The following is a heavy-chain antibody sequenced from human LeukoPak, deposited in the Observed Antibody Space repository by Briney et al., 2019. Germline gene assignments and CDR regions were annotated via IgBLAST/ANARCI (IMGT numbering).Heavy chain of an antibody. D-gene: IGHD2-15*01. J-gene: IGHJ4*02. CDR3: ARCPGYCSGGSCYHVGFDY. V-gene: IGHV4-34*01. CDR2: INHRGST. Sequence: PSETLSLTCAVYGGAFSGYYWSWIRQPPGKGLEWIGEINHRGSTNYNPSLKSRVTISVDTSKNQFSLKLSSVTAADTAVYYCARCPGYCSGGSCYHVGFDYWGQGTLVTVSS. CDR1: GGAFSGYY.